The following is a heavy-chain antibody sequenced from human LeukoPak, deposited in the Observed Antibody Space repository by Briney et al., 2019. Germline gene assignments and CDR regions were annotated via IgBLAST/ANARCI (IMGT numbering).Heavy chain of an antibody. CDR3: ASSIVAAGSTYYFDS. Sequence: PGGSLSLSCAASGFTFSGYSMNWVRQAPGKGLDWVSYISTTSSAIYYADSVKGRFTISRDSAKNSLYLQMDSLRDDDTAVYYCASSIVAAGSTYYFDSWGQGTLVTVSS. V-gene: IGHV3-48*02. CDR2: ISTTSSAI. J-gene: IGHJ4*02. CDR1: GFTFSGYS. D-gene: IGHD6-13*01.